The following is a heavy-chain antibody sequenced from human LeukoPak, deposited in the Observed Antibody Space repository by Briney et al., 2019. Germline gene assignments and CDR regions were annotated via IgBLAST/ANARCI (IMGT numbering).Heavy chain of an antibody. V-gene: IGHV3-11*01. J-gene: IGHJ4*02. D-gene: IGHD1-1*01. CDR1: GFTFSDYY. Sequence: GGSLRLSCAASGFTFSDYYMSWIRQAPGKGLEWVSYIGSSGSTIYYTDSVKGRFTISRDNAKKLLYLQMNGLRAEDTAVYYCARGPSRNDPSIKFDYWGQGTLVTVSS. CDR3: ARGPSRNDPSIKFDY. CDR2: IGSSGSTI.